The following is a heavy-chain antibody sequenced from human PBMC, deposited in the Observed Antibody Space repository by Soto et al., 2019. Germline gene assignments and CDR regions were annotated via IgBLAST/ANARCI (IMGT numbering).Heavy chain of an antibody. CDR1: GGSFSSFG. CDR2: IIPVFGRP. V-gene: IGHV1-69*13. Sequence: ASVKVSCKASGGSFSSFGISWVRQAPGQGLEWMGGIIPVFGRPNYAQRFRGRLTVTADESTNTVYLELIDLRSEDTAVYYCAREGSGYNLWGQGTQVTVSS. CDR3: AREGSGYNL. D-gene: IGHD5-12*01. J-gene: IGHJ1*01.